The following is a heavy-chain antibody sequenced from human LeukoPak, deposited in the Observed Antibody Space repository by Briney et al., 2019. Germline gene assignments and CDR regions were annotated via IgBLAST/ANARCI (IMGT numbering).Heavy chain of an antibody. CDR1: GYTFTSYG. CDR3: ARARAPYYYDSSGSF. J-gene: IGHJ3*01. V-gene: IGHV1-69*04. CDR2: IIPIFGIA. D-gene: IGHD3-22*01. Sequence: SVKVSCKASGYTFTSYGISWVRQAPGQGLEWMGRIIPIFGIANYAQKFQGRVTITADKSTSTAYMELSSLRSEDTAVYYCARARAPYYYDSSGSFWGQGTMVTVSS.